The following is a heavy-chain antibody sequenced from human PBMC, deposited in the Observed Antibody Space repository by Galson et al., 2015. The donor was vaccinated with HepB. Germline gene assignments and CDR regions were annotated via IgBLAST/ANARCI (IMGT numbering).Heavy chain of an antibody. D-gene: IGHD2-21*01. J-gene: IGHJ6*03. CDR3: ARGLFGSVVVIATQHTYYYYYMDV. V-gene: IGHV1-8*01. CDR1: GYTFTSYD. CDR2: MNPNSGNT. Sequence: SVKVSCKASGYTFTSYDINWVRQATGQGLEWMGWMNPNSGNTGYAQKFRGRVTMTRNTSISTAYMELSSLRSEDTAVYYCARGLFGSVVVIATQHTYYYYYMDVWGKGTTVTVSS.